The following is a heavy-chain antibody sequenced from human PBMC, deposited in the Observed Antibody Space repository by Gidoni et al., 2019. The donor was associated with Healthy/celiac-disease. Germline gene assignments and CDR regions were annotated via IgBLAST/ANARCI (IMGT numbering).Heavy chain of an antibody. CDR3: AKDLVLRYSFNGMDV. CDR2: ISGSGGST. J-gene: IGHJ6*02. Sequence: EVPLLESGGGLVQPGGSLRLSCSASGFTFSSYAMSWVRQAPGKGLEWVSAISGSGGSTYYADSVKGRFTISRDNSKNTLYLQMNSLRAEDTAVYYCAKDLVLRYSFNGMDVWGQGTTVTVSS. CDR1: GFTFSSYA. D-gene: IGHD3-9*01. V-gene: IGHV3-23*01.